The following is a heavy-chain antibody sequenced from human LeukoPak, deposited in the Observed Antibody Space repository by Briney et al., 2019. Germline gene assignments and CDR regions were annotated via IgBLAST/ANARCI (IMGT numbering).Heavy chain of an antibody. Sequence: KPSETLSLTCAVSGYSISSGYYWGWIRQPPGKGLEWIGSIYHSGSTYYNPSLKSRVTISVDTSKNQFSLKLSSVTAADTAVYYCARSLFEASVDYWGQGTLVTVSS. CDR2: IYHSGST. CDR1: GYSISSGYY. V-gene: IGHV4-38-2*01. D-gene: IGHD3-10*02. CDR3: ARSLFEASVDY. J-gene: IGHJ4*02.